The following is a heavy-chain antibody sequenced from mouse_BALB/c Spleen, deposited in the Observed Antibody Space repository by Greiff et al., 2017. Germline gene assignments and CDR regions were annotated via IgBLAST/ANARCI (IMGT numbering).Heavy chain of an antibody. CDR1: GYTFTSYW. V-gene: IGHV1-87*01. Sequence: VQLQQSGAELARPGASVKLSCKASGYTFTSYWMQWVKQRPGQGLEWIGAIYPGDGDTRYTQKFKGKATLTADKSSSTAYMQLSSLASEDSAVYYCARIGSSYDWYFDVWGAGTTVTVSS. CDR3: ARIGSSYDWYFDV. D-gene: IGHD1-1*01. J-gene: IGHJ1*01. CDR2: IYPGDGDT.